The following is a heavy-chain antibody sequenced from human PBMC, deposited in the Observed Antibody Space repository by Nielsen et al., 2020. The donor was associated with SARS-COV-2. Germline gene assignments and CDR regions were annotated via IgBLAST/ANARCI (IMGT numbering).Heavy chain of an antibody. Sequence: GESLKISCAASGFTFSSYWMSWVRQAPGKGLEWVANIKQDGSEKYYVDSVKGRFTISRDNSKNTLYLQMNSLRAEDTAVYYCARGLVVPYDAFDIWGQGTMVTVSS. D-gene: IGHD2-15*01. J-gene: IGHJ3*02. V-gene: IGHV3-7*04. CDR2: IKQDGSEK. CDR3: ARGLVVPYDAFDI. CDR1: GFTFSSYW.